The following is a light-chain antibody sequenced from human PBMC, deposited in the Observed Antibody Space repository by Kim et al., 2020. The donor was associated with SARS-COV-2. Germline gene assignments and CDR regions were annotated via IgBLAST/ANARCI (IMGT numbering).Light chain of an antibody. CDR3: SSYTSSSTSYVV. J-gene: IGLJ2*01. V-gene: IGLV2-14*01. CDR2: DVS. CDR1: SSDVGGYNY. Sequence: QSALTQPASVSGSPGQSITISCTGTSSDVGGYNYVSWYQQHPGQAPKLMIYDVSKRPSGVSNLFSGSKSGNTASLTISGLQAEDEAEYYCSSYTSSSTSYVVFGGGTQLTVL.